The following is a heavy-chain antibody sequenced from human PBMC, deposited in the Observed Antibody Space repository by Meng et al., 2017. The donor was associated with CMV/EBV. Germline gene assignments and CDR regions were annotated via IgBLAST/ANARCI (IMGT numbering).Heavy chain of an antibody. CDR3: ARPTLYSYGFPTNHYYGMDV. CDR2: IRYDGSNK. J-gene: IGHJ6*02. D-gene: IGHD5-18*01. Sequence: GESLKISCAASGFTFSSYGMHWVRQAPGKGLEWVAFIRYDGSNKYYADSVKGRFTISRDNSKNTLYLQMSSLRAEDTAVYYCARPTLYSYGFPTNHYYGMDVWGRGTTVTVSS. CDR1: GFTFSSYG. V-gene: IGHV3-30*02.